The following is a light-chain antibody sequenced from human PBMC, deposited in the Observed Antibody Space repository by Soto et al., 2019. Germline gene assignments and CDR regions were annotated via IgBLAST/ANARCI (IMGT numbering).Light chain of an antibody. CDR3: SSYAGSSLRV. CDR2: EVS. J-gene: IGLJ3*02. Sequence: QSALTQPPSASGSPGQSVTISCTGTSSDVGGYNYVSWYQQHPGKAPKLMIYEVSKRPSGVPDRFSGSKSGNTASLTVSGLQAEDEAYYYCSSYAGSSLRVFGGGTKLTVL. V-gene: IGLV2-8*01. CDR1: SSDVGGYNY.